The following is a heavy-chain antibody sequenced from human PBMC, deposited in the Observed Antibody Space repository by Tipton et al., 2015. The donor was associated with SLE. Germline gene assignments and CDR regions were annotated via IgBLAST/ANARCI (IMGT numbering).Heavy chain of an antibody. V-gene: IGHV4-30-2*01. CDR2: IFHSGNA. J-gene: IGHJ3*02. CDR3: VRGEMDVFHI. Sequence: TLSLTCTVSGGSINNGDYSWSWVRQPPGKGLEWIGYIFHSGNAYYNPSLKSRVTISVDMPRNQFFLRLNSVTAADTGLYYGVRGEMDVFHIWGQGTVVSVSS. CDR1: GGSINNGDYS.